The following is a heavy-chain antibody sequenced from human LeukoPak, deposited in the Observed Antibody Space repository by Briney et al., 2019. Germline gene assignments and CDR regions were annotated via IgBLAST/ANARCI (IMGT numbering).Heavy chain of an antibody. D-gene: IGHD6-6*01. CDR1: GFTFSSYA. V-gene: IGHV3-23*01. Sequence: GGSLRLSCAASGFTFSSYAMSWVRQAPGKGLEWVSAISGSGGSTYYADSVKGQFTISRDNSKNTLYLQMNSLRAEDTAVYYCAKVDDGGSSYFQHWGQGTLVTVSS. CDR2: ISGSGGST. J-gene: IGHJ1*01. CDR3: AKVDDGGSSYFQH.